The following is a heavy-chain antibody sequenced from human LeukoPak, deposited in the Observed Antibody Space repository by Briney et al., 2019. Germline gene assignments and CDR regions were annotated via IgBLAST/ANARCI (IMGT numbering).Heavy chain of an antibody. Sequence: GGSLRLSCAASGFTFSTYWISWVRQAPGKGLEWVAHIKPDGSEKYYLDSVKGRFTVSRDNAGNSLYLQMSSLGAEDTAVYYCARGIGDYWGQGTLVTVSS. CDR3: ARGIGDY. D-gene: IGHD2/OR15-2a*01. J-gene: IGHJ4*02. V-gene: IGHV3-7*01. CDR1: GFTFSTYW. CDR2: IKPDGSEK.